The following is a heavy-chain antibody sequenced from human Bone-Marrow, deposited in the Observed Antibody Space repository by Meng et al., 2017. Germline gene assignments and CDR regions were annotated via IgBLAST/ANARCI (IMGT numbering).Heavy chain of an antibody. CDR2: INPNSGGT. J-gene: IGHJ4*02. V-gene: IGHV1-2*02. CDR3: ARDGGSEYCDILTGYYN. CDR1: GYTFTGYY. D-gene: IGHD3-9*01. Sequence: ASVKVSCKASGYTFTGYYMHWVRQAPGQGLEWMGWINPNSGGTNYAQKFQGRVTMTRDTSISTAYMELSRLRSDDTAVYYCARDGGSEYCDILTGYYNWGQGTLVTVSS.